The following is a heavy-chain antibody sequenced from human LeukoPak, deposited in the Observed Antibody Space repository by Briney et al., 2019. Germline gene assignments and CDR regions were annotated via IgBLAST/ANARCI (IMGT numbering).Heavy chain of an antibody. Sequence: SETLSLTCTVSGGSISSYYWSWIRQPAGKGLEWIGYIYYSGSTNYNPSLKSRVTISVDTSKNQFSLKLSSVTAAGTAVYYCASRGLYGGIDYWGQGTLVTVSS. D-gene: IGHD2-15*01. V-gene: IGHV4-59*08. CDR1: GGSISSYY. CDR2: IYYSGST. J-gene: IGHJ4*02. CDR3: ASRGLYGGIDY.